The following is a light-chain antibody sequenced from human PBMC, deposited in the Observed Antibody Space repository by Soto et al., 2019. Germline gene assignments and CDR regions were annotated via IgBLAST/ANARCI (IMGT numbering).Light chain of an antibody. Sequence: QSVLTQPASVSGSPGQSITISCTGTSSDVGGYNYVSWYQQHPGKAPKLMIYDVSNRASGVSNRFSGSKSGNTASLTISGLQAEDEADYYCSSYTSSSYVVFGGGTKLTVL. CDR1: SSDVGGYNY. CDR2: DVS. CDR3: SSYTSSSYVV. V-gene: IGLV2-14*01. J-gene: IGLJ2*01.